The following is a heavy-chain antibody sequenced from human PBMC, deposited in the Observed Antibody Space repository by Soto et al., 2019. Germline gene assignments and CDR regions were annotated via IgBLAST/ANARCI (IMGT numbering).Heavy chain of an antibody. CDR1: GITFSDYS. J-gene: IGHJ3*02. Sequence: PGGSMRFSCAVSGITFSDYSINWVRQAPGKGLEWVSGISGGTGTTHYADSVKGRFTISRDNSKNTVYLQMNSLRAEDTALYYCATVLSAAFDIWGQGTMVTVSS. V-gene: IGHV3-23*01. CDR3: ATVLSAAFDI. CDR2: ISGGTGTT.